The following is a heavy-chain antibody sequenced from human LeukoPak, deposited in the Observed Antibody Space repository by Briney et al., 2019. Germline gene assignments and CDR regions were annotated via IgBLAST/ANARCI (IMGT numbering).Heavy chain of an antibody. CDR2: IYYSGRT. D-gene: IGHD3-9*01. Sequence: SETLSLTCTVSGGSISSRSYYWGWIRQPPGKGLGWIGSIYYSGRTYYNPSLKSRVTISVDTPKNPFSLKLSSLPPAHPALYYCARLDDILTGDNRVCYWGQGTLVTVSS. CDR3: ARLDDILTGDNRVCY. V-gene: IGHV4-39*01. CDR1: GGSISSRSYY. J-gene: IGHJ4*01.